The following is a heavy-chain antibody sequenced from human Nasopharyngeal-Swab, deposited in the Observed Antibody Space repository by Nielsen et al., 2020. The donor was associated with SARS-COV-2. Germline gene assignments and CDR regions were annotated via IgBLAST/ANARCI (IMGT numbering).Heavy chain of an antibody. CDR2: ISSSSSYI. J-gene: IGHJ6*02. CDR3: ARNNRPAYCYYGMDV. V-gene: IGHV3-21*01. Sequence: GESLKISCAASGFTFSNYSMNWVRQAPGKGLEWVSSISSSSSYIYYADSMKGRFTISRDNAKNSLYLQMNSLRAEDTAVYYCARNNRPAYCYYGMDVWGQGTTVTVSS. CDR1: GFTFSNYS. D-gene: IGHD2/OR15-2a*01.